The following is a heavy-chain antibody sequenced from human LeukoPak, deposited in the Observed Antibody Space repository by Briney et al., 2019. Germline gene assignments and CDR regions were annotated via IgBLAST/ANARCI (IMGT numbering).Heavy chain of an antibody. CDR2: ISSSSSYI. CDR3: ARRSGQSDY. CDR1: GFIFSNAW. Sequence: GGPLRLSCAASGFIFSNAWMNWVRQAPGKGLEWVSSISSSSSYIYYADSVKGRFTISRDNAKNSLYLQMNSLRAKDTAVYYCARRSGQSDYWGQGTLVTVSS. V-gene: IGHV3-21*01. J-gene: IGHJ4*02. D-gene: IGHD1-26*01.